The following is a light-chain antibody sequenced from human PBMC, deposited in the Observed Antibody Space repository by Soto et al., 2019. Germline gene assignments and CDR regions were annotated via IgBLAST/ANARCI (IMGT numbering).Light chain of an antibody. CDR3: GTWDSSLSAGGV. CDR1: SSNIGNNN. V-gene: IGLV1-51*02. CDR2: ENN. J-gene: IGLJ1*01. Sequence: QSVLTQPPSVSAAPGQKVTISCSGSSSNIGNNNVSWYQQLPGTAPKLLIYENNKRPSGIPDRFSGSKSGTSATLGITGLQTGDEADYYCGTWDSSLSAGGVFGTGTKLTVL.